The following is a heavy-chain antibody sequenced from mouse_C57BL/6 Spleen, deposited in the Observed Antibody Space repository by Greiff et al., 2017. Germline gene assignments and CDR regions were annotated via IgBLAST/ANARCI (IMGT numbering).Heavy chain of an antibody. CDR1: GISITTGYYR. V-gene: IGHV3-5*01. J-gene: IGHJ4*01. CDR3: ARTSSYGAMDY. CDR2: IYYSGTI. Sequence: EVKVEESGPGLVKPSQTVFLTCTVTGISITTGYYRWSWIRQFPGNKLEWIGYIYYSGTITYNPSLPSRTTITRDTPKNQFFLEMNSLTAEDTATYYWARTSSYGAMDYWGQGTSVTVSS. D-gene: IGHD1-1*01.